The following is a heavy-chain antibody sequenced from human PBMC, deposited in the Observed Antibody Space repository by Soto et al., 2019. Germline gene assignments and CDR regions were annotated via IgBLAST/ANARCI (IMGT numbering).Heavy chain of an antibody. D-gene: IGHD5-12*01. CDR1: GFSLSTTGVA. CDR3: AHSQRGPRDF. CDR2: IYWDDDK. Sequence: QITLKESGPTLVRPPQTPTLTCTFSGFSLSTTGVAVAWIRQPPGEALEWLALIYWDDDKRYNSSLKSRLTTTKDTSRDQVVLAMTNMDPMDTATYFCAHSQRGPRDFWGPGILVTVSS. V-gene: IGHV2-5*02. J-gene: IGHJ4*02.